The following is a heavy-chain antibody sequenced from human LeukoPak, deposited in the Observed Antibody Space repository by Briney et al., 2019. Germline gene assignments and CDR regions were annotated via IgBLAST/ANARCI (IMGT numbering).Heavy chain of an antibody. CDR3: ARFRGSIAAPLGFDP. J-gene: IGHJ5*02. D-gene: IGHD6-6*01. V-gene: IGHV1-69*13. CDR1: GYTFTSYG. CDR2: IIPIFGTA. Sequence: SVKVSCKASGYTFTSYGISWVRQAPGQGLEWMGGIIPIFGTANYAQKFQGRVTITADESTSTAYMELSSLRSEDTAVYYCARFRGSIAAPLGFDPWGQGTLVTVSS.